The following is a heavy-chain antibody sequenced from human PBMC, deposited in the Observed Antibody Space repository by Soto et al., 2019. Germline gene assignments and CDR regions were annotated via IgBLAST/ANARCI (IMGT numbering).Heavy chain of an antibody. D-gene: IGHD3-22*01. CDR2: INPNSGGT. V-gene: IGHV1-2*02. J-gene: IGHJ5*02. CDR3: ARPVAGKWLFYNWFDP. Sequence: ASVKVSCKASGYTFTGYYMHWVRQAPGQGLEWMGWINPNSGGTNYAQKFQGRVTMTRDTSISTAYMELSRLRSDDTAVYYCARPVAGKWLFYNWFDPWGQGTLVTVSS. CDR1: GYTFTGYY.